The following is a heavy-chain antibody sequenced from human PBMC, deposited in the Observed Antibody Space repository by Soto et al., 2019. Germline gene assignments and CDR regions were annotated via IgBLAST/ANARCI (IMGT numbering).Heavy chain of an antibody. Sequence: HPGGSLRLSCAASGFVFEMYWMHWVRQTPGKGPEWVSRISDDGARTDYADSVKGRFTISRDNAKNSLYLQMNSLRAEDTAVYYCTRGPRPSSVGTGAFWGRGALVTVS. CDR1: GFVFEMYW. CDR3: TRGPRPSSVGTGAF. V-gene: IGHV3-74*01. J-gene: IGHJ4*02. CDR2: ISDDGART. D-gene: IGHD3-10*01.